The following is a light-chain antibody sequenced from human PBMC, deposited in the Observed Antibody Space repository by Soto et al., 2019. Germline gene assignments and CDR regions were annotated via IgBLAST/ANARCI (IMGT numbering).Light chain of an antibody. J-gene: IGKJ1*01. CDR1: QSLLHSNGYNY. Sequence: DIVMTQSPLSLPVTPGEPASISCRSSQSLLHSNGYNYLHWYLQKPGQSPQLLIYLGSNRASGVPDRFSGSGSGTEFTLTINSLQPDDFATYYCQQYNTYSGTFGPGTKVDIK. CDR3: QQYNTYSGT. CDR2: LGS. V-gene: IGKV2-28*01.